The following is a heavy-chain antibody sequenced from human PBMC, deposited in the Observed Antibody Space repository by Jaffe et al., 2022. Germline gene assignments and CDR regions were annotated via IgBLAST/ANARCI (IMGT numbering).Heavy chain of an antibody. D-gene: IGHD3-10*01. Sequence: QVQLQESGPGLVKPSETLSLTCTVSGGSVSSGSYYWSWIRQPPGKGLEWIGYIYYSGSTNYNPSLKSRVTISVDTSKNQFSLKLSSVTAADTAVYYCARYVQGELLWFRESNLGIFDYWGQGTLVTVSS. J-gene: IGHJ4*02. CDR2: IYYSGST. CDR3: ARYVQGELLWFRESNLGIFDY. CDR1: GGSVSSGSYY. V-gene: IGHV4-61*01.